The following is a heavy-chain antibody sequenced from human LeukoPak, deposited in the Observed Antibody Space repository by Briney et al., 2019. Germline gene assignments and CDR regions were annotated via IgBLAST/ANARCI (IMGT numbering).Heavy chain of an antibody. CDR2: IDPSDSYT. Sequence: GESLKISCKGSGYSFTSYWISWVRQMPGRGLEWMGRIDPSDSYTNYSPSFQGHVTISADKSISTAYLQWSSLKASDTAMYYCARQTVTTDVMDVWGKGTTVTVSS. J-gene: IGHJ6*04. V-gene: IGHV5-10-1*01. CDR1: GYSFTSYW. D-gene: IGHD4-17*01. CDR3: ARQTVTTDVMDV.